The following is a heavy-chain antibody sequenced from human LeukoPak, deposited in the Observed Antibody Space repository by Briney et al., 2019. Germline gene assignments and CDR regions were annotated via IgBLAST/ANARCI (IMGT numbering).Heavy chain of an antibody. CDR2: IYRDGPT. J-gene: IGHJ3*01. D-gene: IGHD4-11*01. CDR1: VPTVSSNY. CDR3: ARGDYSITSGTFDV. Sequence: GGSLTLSCAASVPTVSSNYMTGVRQAPGKGLEWVSVIYRDGPTYYADAVKGRFTISRDHSKNTLNLQMNRLRGDDTAVYYCARGDYSITSGTFDVWGQGTMVTVSS. V-gene: IGHV3-53*01.